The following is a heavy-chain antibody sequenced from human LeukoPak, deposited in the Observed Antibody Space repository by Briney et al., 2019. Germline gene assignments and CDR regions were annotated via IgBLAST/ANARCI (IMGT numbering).Heavy chain of an antibody. CDR2: ISGSGGST. J-gene: IGHJ4*02. Sequence: QASETLSLTCTVSGGSISSYYWSWVRQAPGKGLEWVSAISGSGGSTYYADSVRGRFTISRDNSKNTLYLQMNSLRAEDTAVYYCAKAPSAVAGIGYWGQGTLVTVSS. V-gene: IGHV3-23*01. CDR3: AKAPSAVAGIGY. CDR1: GGSISSYY. D-gene: IGHD6-19*01.